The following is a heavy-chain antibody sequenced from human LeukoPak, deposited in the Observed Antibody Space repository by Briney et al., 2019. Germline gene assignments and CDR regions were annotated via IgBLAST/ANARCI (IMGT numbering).Heavy chain of an antibody. V-gene: IGHV1-18*01. J-gene: IGHJ5*02. CDR3: ARDYGFWSGYLVFDP. CDR1: GYTFTSYG. D-gene: IGHD3-3*01. CDR2: ISAYNGNT. Sequence: ASVKVSCKASGYTFTSYGISWVRQAPGQGLEWMGWISAYNGNTNYAQKLQGRVTMTTDTSTSTAYMELRSLRSDDTAVYYCARDYGFWSGYLVFDPWGQGTLVTVSS.